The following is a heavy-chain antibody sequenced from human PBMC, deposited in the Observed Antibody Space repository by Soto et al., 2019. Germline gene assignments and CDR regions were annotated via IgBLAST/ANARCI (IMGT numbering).Heavy chain of an antibody. D-gene: IGHD1-26*01. CDR2: ISYDGSNT. J-gene: IGHJ4*02. CDR1: GFTFSSYG. CDR3: AKEGGLSGGYYISSSYYFDY. V-gene: IGHV3-30*18. Sequence: QVQLVESGGGVVQPGRSLRLSCVASGFTFSSYGMHWVRQAPGKGLEWVAIISYDGSNTYYADSVKGRFTISRDNSKNTMNLQMNSLRAEDTSVYYCAKEGGLSGGYYISSSYYFDYWGQGTLVTVSS.